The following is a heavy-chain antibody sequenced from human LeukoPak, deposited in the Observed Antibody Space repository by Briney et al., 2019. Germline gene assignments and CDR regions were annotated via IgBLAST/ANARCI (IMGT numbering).Heavy chain of an antibody. Sequence: ASVKVPCKASGYTFTGYYMHWVRQAPGQGLEWMGWINPSSGGTNYPQKFQGRVTMTRDTSISTAYMELSRLRSDDTAVYYCARDLHYYGSGSYYFDYWGQGTLVTVSS. CDR2: INPSSGGT. V-gene: IGHV1-2*02. CDR3: ARDLHYYGSGSYYFDY. CDR1: GYTFTGYY. J-gene: IGHJ4*02. D-gene: IGHD3-10*01.